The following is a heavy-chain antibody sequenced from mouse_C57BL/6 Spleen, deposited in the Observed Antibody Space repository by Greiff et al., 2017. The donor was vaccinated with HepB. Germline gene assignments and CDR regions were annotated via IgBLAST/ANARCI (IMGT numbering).Heavy chain of an antibody. V-gene: IGHV1-7*01. CDR1: GYTFTSYW. D-gene: IGHD1-2*01. Sequence: QVQLKQSGAELAKPGASVKLSCKASGYTFTSYWMHWVKQRPGQGLEWIGYINPSSGYTKYNQKFKDKATLTADKSSSTAYMQLSSLTYEDSAVYYCARRATARWYFDVWGTGTTVTASS. CDR2: INPSSGYT. CDR3: ARRATARWYFDV. J-gene: IGHJ1*03.